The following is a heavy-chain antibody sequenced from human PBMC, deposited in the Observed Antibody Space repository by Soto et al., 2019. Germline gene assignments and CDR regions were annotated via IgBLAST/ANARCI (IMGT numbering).Heavy chain of an antibody. J-gene: IGHJ6*02. CDR2: ISFDGSNK. V-gene: IGHV3-30*04. CDR1: GFTFSYYP. CDR3: ARVPGGMVAILYIYPLDGREPLSDVDV. D-gene: IGHD5-12*01. Sequence: QMQLVESGGGAVQPGRSLRLSCAASGFTFSYYPMHWVRQAPGKGLEWVAVISFDGSNKYYADSVKGRFTISRDNSKKTLYLQMNSLRGEDTAVYYCARVPGGMVAILYIYPLDGREPLSDVDVWGQGTTVTVSS.